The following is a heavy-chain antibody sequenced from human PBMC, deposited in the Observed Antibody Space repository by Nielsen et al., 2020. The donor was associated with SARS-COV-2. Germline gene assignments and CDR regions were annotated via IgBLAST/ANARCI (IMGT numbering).Heavy chain of an antibody. CDR3: ARGEEYSSGWCDS. CDR2: MNPNSGDT. D-gene: IGHD6-19*01. J-gene: IGHJ5*01. CDR1: GYTFSSYD. V-gene: IGHV1-8*01. Sequence: ASVKVSCKTSGYTFSSYDINWVRQATGQGLEWMGWMNPNSGDTGYAQQFKGRVTMTRNTSISTAYMELSSLRSEDTAVYFRARGEEYSSGWCDSWGQGTLVTVSS.